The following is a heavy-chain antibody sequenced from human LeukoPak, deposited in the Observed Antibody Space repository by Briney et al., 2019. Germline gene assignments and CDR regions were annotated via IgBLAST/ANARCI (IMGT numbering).Heavy chain of an antibody. Sequence: GGSLRLSCAASGFTFSYYGMHWVRQAPGKGLEWVAVIWYDGSKKYYADSVKGRFTISRDNSKNTLDLQMSSLRAEDTAEYYCARSNTVISNYYYGMDVWGQGTTVTVSS. J-gene: IGHJ6*02. CDR3: ARSNTVISNYYYGMDV. D-gene: IGHD2/OR15-2a*01. CDR1: GFTFSYYG. V-gene: IGHV3-33*08. CDR2: IWYDGSKK.